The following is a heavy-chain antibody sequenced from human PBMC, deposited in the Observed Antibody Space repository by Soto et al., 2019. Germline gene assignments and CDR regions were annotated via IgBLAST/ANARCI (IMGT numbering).Heavy chain of an antibody. CDR1: GFTFDDYA. Sequence: GGSLRLSCAASGFTFDDYAMHWARQAPGKGLEWVSAISGSGGSTYYADSVKGRFTISRDNSKNTLYLQMNSLRAEDTAVYYCAKDLINGQYWGQGTLVTVSS. CDR2: ISGSGGST. V-gene: IGHV3-23*01. J-gene: IGHJ4*02. CDR3: AKDLINGQY.